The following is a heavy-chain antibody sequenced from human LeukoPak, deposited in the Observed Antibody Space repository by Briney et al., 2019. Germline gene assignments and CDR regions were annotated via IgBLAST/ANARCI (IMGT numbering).Heavy chain of an antibody. CDR3: ARGGSPIYYYYMDV. CDR2: MNPNSGNT. CDR1: GYTFTSYD. V-gene: IGHV1-8*03. D-gene: IGHD2-2*01. J-gene: IGHJ6*03. Sequence: GASVKVSCKASGYTFTSYDINWVRQATGQGLEWMGWMNPNSGNTGYAQKFQVRVTITRNTSISTAYMELSSLRSEDTAVYYCARGGSPIYYYYMDVWGKGTTVTISS.